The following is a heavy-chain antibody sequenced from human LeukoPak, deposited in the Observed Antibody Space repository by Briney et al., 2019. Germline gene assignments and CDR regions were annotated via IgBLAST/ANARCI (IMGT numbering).Heavy chain of an antibody. J-gene: IGHJ3*02. Sequence: SETLSLTCTVSGGSISSGGYYWTWIRQHPGKGLEWIGYIYYSGSTYYNPSLKSRVTISVDTSKNQLSLKLSSVTAADTAVYYCARGSNYYDSSGLDAFDIWGQGTMVTVSS. V-gene: IGHV4-31*03. CDR3: ARGSNYYDSSGLDAFDI. D-gene: IGHD3-22*01. CDR2: IYYSGST. CDR1: GGSISSGGYY.